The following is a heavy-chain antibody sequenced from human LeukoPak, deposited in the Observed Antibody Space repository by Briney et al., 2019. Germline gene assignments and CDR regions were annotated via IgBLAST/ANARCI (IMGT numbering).Heavy chain of an antibody. CDR1: GYSFTSYW. D-gene: IGHD3-9*01. V-gene: IGHV5-51*01. J-gene: IGHJ6*03. CDR3: ARQAGSYYDILTGQYYYYYYMDV. Sequence: GESLKISCKGSGYSFTSYWIGWVRQMPGKGLEWMGIIYPGDSDTRYSPSFQGQVTISADKSISTAYLQWSSLKASDTAMYYCARQAGSYYDILTGQYYYYYYMDVWGKGTTVTVSS. CDR2: IYPGDSDT.